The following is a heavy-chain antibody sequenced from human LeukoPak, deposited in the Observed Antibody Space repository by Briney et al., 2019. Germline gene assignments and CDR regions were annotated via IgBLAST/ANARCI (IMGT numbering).Heavy chain of an antibody. V-gene: IGHV4-59*08. D-gene: IGHD3-16*01. CDR3: ARREFGYYFDY. CDR1: GGSISSYY. CDR2: IYYSGST. Sequence: SETLSLTCTVSGGSISSYYWSWIRQPPGKGLEWIGYIYYSGSTNYNPSLKSRVTIPVDTSKNQFSLKLSSVTAADTAVYYCARREFGYYFDYWGQGTLVTVSS. J-gene: IGHJ4*02.